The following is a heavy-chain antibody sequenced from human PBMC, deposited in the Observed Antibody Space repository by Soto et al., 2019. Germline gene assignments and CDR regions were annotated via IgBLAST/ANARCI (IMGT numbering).Heavy chain of an antibody. Sequence: GASVKVSCKASGFTFTSSAMQWVRQARGQRLEWIGWIVVGSGNTNYAQKFQERVTITRDMSTSTAYMELSSLRSEDTAVYYCAADGAYGSGSYANEYFFDYWGQGTLVTGSS. CDR3: AADGAYGSGSYANEYFFDY. D-gene: IGHD3-10*01. J-gene: IGHJ4*02. V-gene: IGHV1-58*02. CDR1: GFTFTSSA. CDR2: IVVGSGNT.